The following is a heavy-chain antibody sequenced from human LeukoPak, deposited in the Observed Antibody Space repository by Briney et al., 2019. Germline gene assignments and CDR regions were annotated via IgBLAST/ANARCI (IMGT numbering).Heavy chain of an antibody. CDR1: GFTFSSYS. Sequence: GGSLRLSCAASGFTFSSYSMNWVRQAPGKGLAWVSSISSSSSYIYYADSVEGRFTISRDNAKNSLYLQMSSLRAEDTAVYYCLVTTRSRGFDYWGQGTLVTVSS. CDR3: LVTTRSRGFDY. CDR2: ISSSSSYI. J-gene: IGHJ4*02. V-gene: IGHV3-21*01. D-gene: IGHD1/OR15-1a*01.